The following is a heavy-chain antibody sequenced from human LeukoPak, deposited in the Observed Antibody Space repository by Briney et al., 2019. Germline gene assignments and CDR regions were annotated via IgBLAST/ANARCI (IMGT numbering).Heavy chain of an antibody. V-gene: IGHV3-7*03. Sequence: GGSLRLSCVASGFTFSDYWMSWVRQAPGKGLEWVANIKTDGSEKYYVDSVKGRFTISRDNAKNSLYLQMNSLRAEDTAVYYCARGYTGYFPWGQGTLVIVSS. J-gene: IGHJ5*02. CDR2: IKTDGSEK. CDR1: GFTFSDYW. CDR3: ARGYTGYFP. D-gene: IGHD3-9*01.